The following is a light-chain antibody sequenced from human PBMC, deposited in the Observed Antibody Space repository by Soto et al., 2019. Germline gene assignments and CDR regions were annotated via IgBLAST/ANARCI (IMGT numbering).Light chain of an antibody. CDR2: GAS. CDR1: QNFGSTY. J-gene: IGKJ5*01. CDR3: QQDYNLH. Sequence: EVMMTQFPDTVSVTPGETVTLSCGASQNFGSTYLAWYQQKRGQATRFLIYGASTRATSIPARFSGSGCGTDFTLTLSSLQPEDLAVDYCQQDYNLHFGQGTRLEI. V-gene: IGKV3D-7*01.